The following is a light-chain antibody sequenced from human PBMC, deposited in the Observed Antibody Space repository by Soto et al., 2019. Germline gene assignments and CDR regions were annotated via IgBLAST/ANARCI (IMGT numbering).Light chain of an antibody. V-gene: IGKV3-20*01. CDR1: QSVSNSY. CDR2: GAS. CDR3: QQYGSSPWT. Sequence: EIVLTQSPGTLSLSPGERATLSCRASQSVSNSYIAWYQRKPGQAPRLLIYGASSRATGIPDRFSGSGSGTDFTLTISSLEPEDFAVYYCQQYGSSPWTFGQGTKVDIK. J-gene: IGKJ1*01.